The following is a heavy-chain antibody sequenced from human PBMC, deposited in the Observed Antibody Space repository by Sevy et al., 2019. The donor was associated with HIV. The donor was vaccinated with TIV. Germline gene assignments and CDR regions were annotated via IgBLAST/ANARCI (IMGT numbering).Heavy chain of an antibody. CDR1: GFTFEDYA. Sequence: GGSLRLSCAGSGFTFEDYALHWVRQAPGHGLEWVAGINWNSSSLDYADSVKGRFTISRDDAKNSLYLQMDTLRTEDTALYYCAKTPMTEAAPYFDFLGQGTLVTVSS. D-gene: IGHD6-19*01. V-gene: IGHV3-9*01. CDR3: AKTPMTEAAPYFDF. CDR2: INWNSSSL. J-gene: IGHJ4*02.